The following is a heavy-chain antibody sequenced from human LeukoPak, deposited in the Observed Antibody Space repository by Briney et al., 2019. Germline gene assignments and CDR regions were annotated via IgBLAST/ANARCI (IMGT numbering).Heavy chain of an antibody. CDR1: GDSLSSYY. D-gene: IGHD6-13*01. CDR2: IYHIGCT. Sequence: PSDTLSLTCTVSGDSLSSYYWSWIRQSPGKGLEWIGYIYHIGCTNYNPSLTSRVTISIDTSKDQFSLKLSSVTAADRAVYYGARDSGSGSWYDYWGQGTLVTVSS. J-gene: IGHJ4*02. CDR3: ARDSGSGSWYDY. V-gene: IGHV4-59*01.